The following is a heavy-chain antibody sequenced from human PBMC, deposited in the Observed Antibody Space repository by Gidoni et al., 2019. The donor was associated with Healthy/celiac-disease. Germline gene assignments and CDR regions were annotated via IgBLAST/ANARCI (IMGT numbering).Heavy chain of an antibody. CDR2: IGGSGGYT. CDR3: AKSGGSYAPFDY. V-gene: IGHV3-23*04. Sequence: EVQLVESGGGLVQPGGSLRLSCATSGFTFSGYAMNWVRQAPGTGLEWVSGIGGSGGYTYHADSVMGRFTISRDNSKNTLFLQMNSLRAEDTAVYYCAKSGGSYAPFDYWGQGTLVTVSS. D-gene: IGHD1-26*01. J-gene: IGHJ4*02. CDR1: GFTFSGYA.